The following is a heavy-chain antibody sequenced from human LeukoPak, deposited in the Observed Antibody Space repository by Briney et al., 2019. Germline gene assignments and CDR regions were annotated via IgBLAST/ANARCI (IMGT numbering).Heavy chain of an antibody. CDR3: ARSLPAYSGSLY. CDR1: GFTFSSYE. V-gene: IGHV3-48*03. D-gene: IGHD1-26*01. CDR2: ISSSGSTI. J-gene: IGHJ4*02. Sequence: GGSLRLSCAASGFTFSSYEMNWVRQAPGKGLEWVSYISSSGSTIYYEDSVKGRFTISRDNAKNSLYLQMNSLRAEDTAVYYCARSLPAYSGSLYWGQGTLVTVSS.